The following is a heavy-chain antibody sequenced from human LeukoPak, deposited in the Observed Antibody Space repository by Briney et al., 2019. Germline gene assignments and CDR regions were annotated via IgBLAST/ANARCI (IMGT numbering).Heavy chain of an antibody. CDR1: GFIFSNYG. Sequence: GALRLSCAPSGFIFSNYGMHWVRQAPGKGLEWVTVIGYDGSNKYYADSVKGRFTISRDNSKNTLYLQMDSLRAEDTAVYYCARASSGYDALDTWGQGTMVTVSS. CDR2: IGYDGSNK. CDR3: ARASSGYDALDT. D-gene: IGHD3-22*01. V-gene: IGHV3-33*01. J-gene: IGHJ3*02.